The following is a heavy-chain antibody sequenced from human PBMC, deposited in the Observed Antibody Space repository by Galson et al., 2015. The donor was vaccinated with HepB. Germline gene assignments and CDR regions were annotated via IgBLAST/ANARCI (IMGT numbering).Heavy chain of an antibody. V-gene: IGHV1-2*06. CDR2: INPNSGGT. J-gene: IGHJ6*03. CDR3: ARDYYDLGPMDV. Sequence: SVKVSCKASGYTFTGYYMHWVRQAPGQGLEWMGRINPNSGGTNYAQKFQGRVTMTRDTSISTAYMELSRLRSDDTAVYYCARDYYDLGPMDVWGKGTTVTVSS. CDR1: GYTFTGYY. D-gene: IGHD3-22*01.